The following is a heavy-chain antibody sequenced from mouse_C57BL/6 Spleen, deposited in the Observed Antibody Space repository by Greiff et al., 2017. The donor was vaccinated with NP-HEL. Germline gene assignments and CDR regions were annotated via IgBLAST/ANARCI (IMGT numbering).Heavy chain of an antibody. D-gene: IGHD2-1*01. J-gene: IGHJ4*01. CDR3: ARHDYGKRKAYAMDY. V-gene: IGHV1-26*01. CDR1: GYTFTDYY. Sequence: VQLQQSGPELVKPGASVKISCKASGYTFTDYYMNWVKQSHGKSLEWIGDINPNNGGTSYNQKFKGKATLTVDKSSSTAYMELRSLTSEDSAVYYCARHDYGKRKAYAMDYWGQGTSVTVSS. CDR2: INPNNGGT.